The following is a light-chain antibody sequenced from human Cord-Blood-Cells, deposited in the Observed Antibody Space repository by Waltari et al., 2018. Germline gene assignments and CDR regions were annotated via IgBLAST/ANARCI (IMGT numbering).Light chain of an antibody. V-gene: IGLV3-21*04. CDR2: YDI. Sequence: SYVLTQPPSVSVAPGKTARITCGGNNIGSKSVHWYQQKPGQAPVLVIYYDIDRPSGIPERFSGSNSGNPATLTISRVEAGDEADYYCQVWDSSSDRLYVFGTGTKVTVL. CDR3: QVWDSSSDRLYV. CDR1: NIGSKS. J-gene: IGLJ1*01.